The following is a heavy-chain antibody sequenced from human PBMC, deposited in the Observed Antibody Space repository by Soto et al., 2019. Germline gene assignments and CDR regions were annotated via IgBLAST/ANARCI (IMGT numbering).Heavy chain of an antibody. J-gene: IGHJ3*02. CDR1: GGSISSYY. CDR2: IYYSGTT. D-gene: IGHD2-15*01. Sequence: VQLQESGPGLVKPSGTLSLTCAVSGGSISSYYWSWIRQPPGKGLEWIGYIYYSGTTNYNPSLKSRLTLSVDTSRNRFSLRLNSMTAADTAVYYCARGLDGGNPLMPFDIWGQGTMVTVS. CDR3: ARGLDGGNPLMPFDI. V-gene: IGHV4-59*01.